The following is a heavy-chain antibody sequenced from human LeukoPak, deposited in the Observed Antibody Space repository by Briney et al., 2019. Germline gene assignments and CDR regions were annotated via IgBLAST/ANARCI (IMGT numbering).Heavy chain of an antibody. CDR2: IYTGGTT. CDR3: ARDSSSYYFDY. V-gene: IGHV3-66*01. J-gene: IGHJ4*02. CDR1: GFTFSRYG. Sequence: GRSLRLSCAASGFTFSRYGMHWVRQAPGKGLAWVSIIYTGGTTHYADSLKDRFNISRDDSINTLYLQMNSLRAEDTAVYYCARDSSSYYFDYWGQGTLVTVSS. D-gene: IGHD6-6*01.